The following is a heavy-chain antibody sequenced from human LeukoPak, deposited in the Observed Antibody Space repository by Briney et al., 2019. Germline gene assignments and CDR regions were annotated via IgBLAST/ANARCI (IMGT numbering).Heavy chain of an antibody. CDR3: ARVGDSSGYYYDVFDY. Sequence: VASVKVSCKASGYTFTSYGLSWVRQAPGQGLEWMGWISAYNGNTNYAQTLQGRVTMTTDTSTSTAYMELRSLRSDDTAVYYCARVGDSSGYYYDVFDYWGQGTLVTVSS. CDR1: GYTFTSYG. CDR2: ISAYNGNT. J-gene: IGHJ4*02. D-gene: IGHD3-22*01. V-gene: IGHV1-18*01.